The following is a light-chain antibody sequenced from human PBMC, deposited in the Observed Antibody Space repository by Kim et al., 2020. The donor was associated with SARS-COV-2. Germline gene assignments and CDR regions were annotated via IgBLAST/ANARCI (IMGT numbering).Light chain of an antibody. CDR3: GTWDSSLSAVV. J-gene: IGLJ2*01. Sequence: GQKVTIACTGSSSNIRNNYVSWYQQLPGTAPKLLIYDNKKRPSGIPDRFSGSKSGTSATLGITGLQTGDEADYYCGTWDSSLSAVVFGGGTQLTVL. V-gene: IGLV1-51*01. CDR1: SSNIRNNY. CDR2: DNK.